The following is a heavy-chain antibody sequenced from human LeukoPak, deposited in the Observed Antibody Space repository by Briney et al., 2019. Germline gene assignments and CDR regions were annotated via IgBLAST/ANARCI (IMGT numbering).Heavy chain of an antibody. CDR1: GFTFSSYE. CDR2: ISSSGDTI. V-gene: IGHV3-48*03. J-gene: IGHJ4*02. CDR3: ARMRPELDY. Sequence: GGSLRLSCAASGFTFSSYEMNWVRQAPGKGLEWISYISSSGDTIYYADSVKGRFTISRDNAKNSLYLQMNSLRAEDTAVYYCARMRPELDYWGQGTLLAVSS. D-gene: IGHD6-6*01.